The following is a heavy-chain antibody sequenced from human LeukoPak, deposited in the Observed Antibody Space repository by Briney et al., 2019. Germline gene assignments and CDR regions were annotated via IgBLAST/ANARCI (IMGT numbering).Heavy chain of an antibody. D-gene: IGHD6-13*01. CDR3: ARDPEQPMQGDAFDI. CDR1: GFTFSSYG. CDR2: ISYDGSNK. J-gene: IGHJ3*02. V-gene: IGHV3-30*03. Sequence: GGSLRLSCAASGFTFSSYGMHWVRQAPGKGLEWVAVISYDGSNKYYADSVKGRFTISRDNSKNTLYLQMNSLRAEDTAVYYCARDPEQPMQGDAFDIWGQGTMVTVSS.